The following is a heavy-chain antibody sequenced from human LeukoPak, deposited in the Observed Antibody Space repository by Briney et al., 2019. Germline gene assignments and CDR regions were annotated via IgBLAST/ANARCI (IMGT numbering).Heavy chain of an antibody. V-gene: IGHV3-20*04. CDR2: INWNGGST. J-gene: IGHJ4*02. CDR3: ARDKVGGSMAGSNFDY. CDR1: GFTFDDYS. Sequence: GGSLRLSCAASGFTFDDYSMTWVRQAPGKGLEWVSGINWNGGSTGYADSVKGRFTISRDNAKNSLFLQMNSLRGEDTAVYYCARDKVGGSMAGSNFDYWGQGTLVTVSS. D-gene: IGHD6-19*01.